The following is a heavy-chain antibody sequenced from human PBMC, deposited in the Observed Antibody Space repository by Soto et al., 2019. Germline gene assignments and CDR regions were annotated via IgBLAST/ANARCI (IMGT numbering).Heavy chain of an antibody. CDR1: GFTFSGFH. V-gene: IGHV3-64D*06. CDR2: ISPNGGRT. CDR3: VKDRYVDY. J-gene: IGHJ4*02. Sequence: GGSLRLSCSVSGFTFSGFHMHWVRQAPGKGLTYVSSISPNGGRTYYADSVKGRFTISRDNSKNMLYLQMSSLRADDTAIYYCVKDRYVDYWGQGTLVTVSS.